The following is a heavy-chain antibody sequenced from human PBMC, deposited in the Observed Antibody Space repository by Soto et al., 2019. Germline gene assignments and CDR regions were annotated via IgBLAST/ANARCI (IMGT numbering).Heavy chain of an antibody. D-gene: IGHD3-16*02. CDR3: ARDLVRDGIDI. V-gene: IGHV4-4*07. J-gene: IGHJ6*02. Sequence: SETLSLTCSVSGGSIMSYYWTWIRQAAGKGQEWIGRIYTTGSTNYNPSLKGRVTMSVDTSKNQFSLRLSSVTAADTAVYYCARDLVRDGIDIWGQGTTVTVSS. CDR1: GGSIMSYY. CDR2: IYTTGST.